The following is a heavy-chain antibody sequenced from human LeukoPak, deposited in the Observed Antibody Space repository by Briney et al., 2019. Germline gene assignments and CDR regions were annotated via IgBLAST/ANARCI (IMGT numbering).Heavy chain of an antibody. CDR3: ANYCSTSKCDAGAFDI. J-gene: IGHJ3*02. CDR1: GFTFRTFE. V-gene: IGHV3-48*03. CDR2: ISSSGSSI. Sequence: GGSLRLSCAASGFTFRTFEMNWVRQAPGKGLEWVSYISSSGSSIYYADPVEGRFTISRDNAKNSLYLQMNSLRVEDTAVYYCANYCSTSKCDAGAFDIWGQGTMVTVSS. D-gene: IGHD2-2*01.